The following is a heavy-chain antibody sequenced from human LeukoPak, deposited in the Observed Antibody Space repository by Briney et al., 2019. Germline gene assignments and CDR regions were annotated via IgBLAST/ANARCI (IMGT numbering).Heavy chain of an antibody. J-gene: IGHJ6*03. CDR1: GGSISSGDYY. Sequence: SQTLSLTCTVSGGSISSGDYYWSWIRQPPGKGLERIGYIYYSGSTYYNPSLKSRVTISVDTSKNQFSLKLSSVTAADTAVYYCARDLLVATTRDYYYYMDVWGKGTTVTVSS. D-gene: IGHD5-12*01. V-gene: IGHV4-30-4*08. CDR3: ARDLLVATTRDYYYYMDV. CDR2: IYYSGST.